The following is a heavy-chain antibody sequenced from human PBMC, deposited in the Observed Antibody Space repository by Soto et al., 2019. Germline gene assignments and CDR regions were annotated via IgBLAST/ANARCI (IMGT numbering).Heavy chain of an antibody. J-gene: IGHJ4*02. CDR3: ARPDDFGDPLVF. CDR2: IYSSGNT. Sequence: SETLSLTCTVSGASISSSVYYWGWIRQPPGKGLEWIGSIYSSGNTYYNSSLKSRVTMSVDTSKNQFSLKLSSVTAADTAVYYCARPDDFGDPLVFWGQGTLVTVSS. V-gene: IGHV4-39*01. D-gene: IGHD4-17*01. CDR1: GASISSSVYY.